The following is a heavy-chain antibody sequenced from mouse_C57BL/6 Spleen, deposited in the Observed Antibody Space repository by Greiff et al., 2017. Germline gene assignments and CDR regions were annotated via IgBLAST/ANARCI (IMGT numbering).Heavy chain of an antibody. CDR1: GYTFTSYW. CDR3: ARRGGYYLAMDY. V-gene: IGHV1-69*01. CDR2: IDPSDSYT. D-gene: IGHD2-3*01. J-gene: IGHJ4*01. Sequence: VQLQQPGAELVMPGASVKLSCKASGYTFTSYWMHWVKQRPGQGLEWIGEIDPSDSYTNYNQKFKGKSTLTVDKSSSTAYMQLSSLTSEDSAVYYCARRGGYYLAMDYWGQGTSVTVSS.